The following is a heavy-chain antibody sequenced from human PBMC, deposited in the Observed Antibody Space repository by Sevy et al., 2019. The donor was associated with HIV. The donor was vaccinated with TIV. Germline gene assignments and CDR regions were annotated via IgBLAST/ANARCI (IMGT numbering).Heavy chain of an antibody. CDR3: ARDGIINGWYRGYYFDY. CDR1: GFTFSSYG. D-gene: IGHD6-19*01. CDR2: ISFDGSDK. J-gene: IGHJ4*02. Sequence: GGSLRLSCEASGFTFSSYGMHWVRQAPGKGLEWVAVISFDGSDKYYADAVKGRFTISRDNSKNTLYLQMNSLRAEDTSMYYCARDGIINGWYRGYYFDYWGQGALVTVSS. V-gene: IGHV3-30*19.